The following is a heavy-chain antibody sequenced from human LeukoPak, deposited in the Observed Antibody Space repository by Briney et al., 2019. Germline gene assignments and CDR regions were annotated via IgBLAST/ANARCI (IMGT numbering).Heavy chain of an antibody. CDR1: GFTFSSYA. V-gene: IGHV3-30-3*01. J-gene: IGHJ4*02. Sequence: PGGSLRLSCAASGFTFSSYAMHWVRQAPGKGLEWVAVISYDGSNKYYADSVKGRFTISRDNSKNTLYLQMNSLRAEDTAVYYCAREYNLLRFSEWSYFDYWGQGTLVTVSS. CDR2: ISYDGSNK. D-gene: IGHD3-3*01. CDR3: AREYNLLRFSEWSYFDY.